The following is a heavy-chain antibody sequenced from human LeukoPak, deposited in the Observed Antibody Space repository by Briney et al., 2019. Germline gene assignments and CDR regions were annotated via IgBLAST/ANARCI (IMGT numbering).Heavy chain of an antibody. D-gene: IGHD7-27*01. CDR2: IWYDGSNK. CDR3: ARAWGSADY. J-gene: IGHJ4*02. Sequence: PGRSLRLSCAASGFTFSSYGMHWVRQAPGKGLEWVAVIWYDGSNKYYADSVKGRFTISRDNAKNSLYLQMNSLRAEDTAVYYCARAWGSADYWGQGTLVTVSS. V-gene: IGHV3-33*03. CDR1: GFTFSSYG.